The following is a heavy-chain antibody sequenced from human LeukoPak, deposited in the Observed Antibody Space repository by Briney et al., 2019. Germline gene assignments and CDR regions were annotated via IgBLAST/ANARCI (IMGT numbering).Heavy chain of an antibody. CDR1: GGSISSSSYY. CDR2: IYYSGST. Sequence: PSETLSLTCTVSGGSISSSSYYWSWIRQPPGKGLEWIGYIYYSGSTNYNPSLKSRVTISVDTSKNQFSLKLSSVTAADTAVYYCARVWAAPNDHYYYYGMDVWGQGTTVTVSS. D-gene: IGHD1-1*01. V-gene: IGHV4-61*01. J-gene: IGHJ6*02. CDR3: ARVWAAPNDHYYYYGMDV.